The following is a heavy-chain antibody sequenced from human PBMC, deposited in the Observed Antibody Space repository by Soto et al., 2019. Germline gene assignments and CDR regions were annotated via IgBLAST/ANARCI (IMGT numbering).Heavy chain of an antibody. CDR1: GFTFSTYP. J-gene: IGHJ4*02. D-gene: IGHD5-18*01. CDR3: ARSNVQYDSYGCF. CDR2: ISHDESNK. V-gene: IGHV3-30-3*01. Sequence: GGSLRLSCAASGFTFSTYPMHWVRQAPGKGLEWVALISHDESNKYYADSVKGRFTISRDNSKNTLFLQMNSLTAEDTAVYYCARSNVQYDSYGCFWGQGTLVTVSS.